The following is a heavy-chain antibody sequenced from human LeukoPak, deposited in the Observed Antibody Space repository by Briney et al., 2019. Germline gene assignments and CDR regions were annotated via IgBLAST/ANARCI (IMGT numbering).Heavy chain of an antibody. V-gene: IGHV1-46*01. Sequence: ASVKVSCKASGGTFSSYAISWVRQAPGQGLEWMGIINPSGGSTSYAQKFQGRVTMTRDTSTSTVYMELSSLRSEDTAVYYCALICGGDCKTHDYWGQGTLVTVSS. CDR2: INPSGGST. CDR1: GGTFSSYA. CDR3: ALICGGDCKTHDY. D-gene: IGHD2-21*01. J-gene: IGHJ4*02.